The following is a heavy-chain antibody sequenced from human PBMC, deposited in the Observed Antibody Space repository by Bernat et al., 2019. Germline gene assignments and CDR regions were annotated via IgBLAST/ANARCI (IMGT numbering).Heavy chain of an antibody. D-gene: IGHD4-17*01. CDR3: ARATVTRYVDFDY. CDR1: GFTFSTYS. CDR2: ISGSSSYI. Sequence: EVQLVESGGGLVKPGGSLRLSCAASGFTFSTYSMNWVRQAPGKGLEWVSSISGSSSYIYYADSVKGRFTISRDNAKNSLYLQMNSLRAEDTAVYYCARATVTRYVDFDYWGQGTLVNVSS. J-gene: IGHJ4*02. V-gene: IGHV3-21*01.